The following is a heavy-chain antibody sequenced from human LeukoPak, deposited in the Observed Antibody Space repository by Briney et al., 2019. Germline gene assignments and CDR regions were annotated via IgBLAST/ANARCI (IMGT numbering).Heavy chain of an antibody. D-gene: IGHD3-22*01. J-gene: IGHJ4*02. CDR3: ARWRYDSSGADY. Sequence: SETLSLTCTVSGGSISSYYWSWIRQPPGKGLEWIGYIYYSGSTNYNPSLKSRVTISVDASKNQFSLKLSSVTAADTAVYYCARWRYDSSGADYWGQGTLVTVSS. V-gene: IGHV4-59*01. CDR1: GGSISSYY. CDR2: IYYSGST.